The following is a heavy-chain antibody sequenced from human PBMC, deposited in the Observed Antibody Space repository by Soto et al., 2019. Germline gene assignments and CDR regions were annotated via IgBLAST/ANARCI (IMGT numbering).Heavy chain of an antibody. Sequence: ASVKVSCKASGYTFTGYYMHWVRQAPGQGLEWMGWINPNSGGTNYAQKFQGWVTMTRDTSISTAYMELGRLRSDDTAVYYCARDFGYSSGAYWGQGTLVTVSS. CDR2: INPNSGGT. CDR1: GYTFTGYY. D-gene: IGHD6-19*01. J-gene: IGHJ4*02. V-gene: IGHV1-2*04. CDR3: ARDFGYSSGAY.